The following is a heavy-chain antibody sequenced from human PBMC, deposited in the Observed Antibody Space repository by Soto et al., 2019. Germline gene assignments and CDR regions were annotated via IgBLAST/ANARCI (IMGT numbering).Heavy chain of an antibody. CDR2: LYPDDSDI. V-gene: IGHV5-51*01. Sequence: PGESLKIRCKGVGYNFARSWIGWVRQMPGKGLEWMGILYPDDSDIRYSPSFQGQVTFSADKSITTAYLEWSSLKASDSAIYYCARGGDYSDYWGQGTLVTVSS. CDR1: GYNFARSW. D-gene: IGHD3-16*01. J-gene: IGHJ4*02. CDR3: ARGGDYSDY.